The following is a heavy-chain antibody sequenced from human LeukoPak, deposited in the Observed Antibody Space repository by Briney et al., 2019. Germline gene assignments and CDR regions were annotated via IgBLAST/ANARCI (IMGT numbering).Heavy chain of an antibody. CDR1: GFTFSGYP. V-gene: IGHV3-30-3*01. J-gene: IGHJ4*02. CDR3: ARGGARLGNSNYFDY. CDR2: ISYDGSNK. D-gene: IGHD4-23*01. Sequence: GGSLRLSCAASGFTFSGYPIHWVRQAPGKGLEWVAVISYDGSNKYYADSVKGRFTISRDNSKNTLYLQMNSLRAEDTAVYYCARGGARLGNSNYFDYWGQGTLVTVSS.